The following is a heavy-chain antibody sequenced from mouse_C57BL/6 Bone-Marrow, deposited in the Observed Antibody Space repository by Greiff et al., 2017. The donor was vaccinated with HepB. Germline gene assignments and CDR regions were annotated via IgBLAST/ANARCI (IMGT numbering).Heavy chain of an antibody. Sequence: QVQLKQSGAELAKPGASVRLSCKASGYTFTTYWMHWVKQRPGQGLDWIGYINPGSGYTKYNQKFKDKATLTAGKSSSTAYMQLSSLTYEDSAVYFCARDYGSYGFSYWGQGTLVTVSA. V-gene: IGHV1-7*01. J-gene: IGHJ3*01. CDR1: GYTFTTYW. CDR3: ARDYGSYGFSY. D-gene: IGHD1-1*01. CDR2: INPGSGYT.